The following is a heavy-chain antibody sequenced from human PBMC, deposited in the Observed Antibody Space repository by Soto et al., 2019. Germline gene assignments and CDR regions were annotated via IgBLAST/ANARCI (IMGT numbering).Heavy chain of an antibody. CDR1: GGSITTYY. Sequence: SETLSLTCTVSGGSITTYYWSWIRQPPGKGLEWIGYIYYSGSTSFNPSLKSRVTISVDTSKNQFSLKVSSVTAADTAVHYCARSKVYYYYMDVWGKGTTVTVSS. J-gene: IGHJ6*03. CDR3: ARSKVYYYYMDV. CDR2: IYYSGST. V-gene: IGHV4-59*01.